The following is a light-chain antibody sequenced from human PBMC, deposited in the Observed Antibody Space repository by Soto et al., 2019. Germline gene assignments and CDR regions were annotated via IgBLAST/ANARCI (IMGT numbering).Light chain of an antibody. CDR3: AAWDDILNGVL. Sequence: QSVLTQPPSASGTPGQRVTISCSGSSSNIGSKTVNWYQQIPGTAPKLLIYSNNQRPSGVPDRFSGSKSCTSASLAISGLQSDDEADYYCAAWDDILNGVLFGGGTKLTVL. CDR2: SNN. V-gene: IGLV1-44*01. CDR1: SSNIGSKT. J-gene: IGLJ2*01.